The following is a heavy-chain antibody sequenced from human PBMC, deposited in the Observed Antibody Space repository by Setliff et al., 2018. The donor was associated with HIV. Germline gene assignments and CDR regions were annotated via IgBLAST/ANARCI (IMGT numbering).Heavy chain of an antibody. CDR2: ITESGGT. CDR3: ARGEPTILIEPAAFFDH. Sequence: PGGSLRLSCAASGSTFTTDAMNWVRQAPGKGLEWVSSITESGGTYYADSVKGRFTISRDTSKNTVYLQMNSLRAEDTAVYYCARGEPTILIEPAAFFDHWGQGTLVTVSS. D-gene: IGHD2-2*01. J-gene: IGHJ4*02. V-gene: IGHV3-23*01. CDR1: GSTFTTDA.